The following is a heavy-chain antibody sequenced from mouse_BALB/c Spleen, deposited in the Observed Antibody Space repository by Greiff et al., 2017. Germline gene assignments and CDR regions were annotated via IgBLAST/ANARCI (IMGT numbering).Heavy chain of an antibody. CDR2: IYPGGGYT. CDR1: GYTFTNYW. V-gene: IGHV1-63*02. D-gene: IGHD2-4*01. Sequence: QVQLQHSGAELVRPGTSVKISCKASGYTFTNYWLGWVKQRPGHGLEWIGDIYPGGGYTNYNEKFKGKATLTADTSSSTAYMQLSSLTSEDSAVYCCARVSPTTMITTGDYWGQGTSVTVSS. CDR3: ARVSPTTMITTGDY. J-gene: IGHJ4*01.